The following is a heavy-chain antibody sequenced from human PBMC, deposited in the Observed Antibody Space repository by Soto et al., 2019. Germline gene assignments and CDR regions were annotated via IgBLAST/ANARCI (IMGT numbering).Heavy chain of an antibody. D-gene: IGHD5-12*01. J-gene: IGHJ4*02. V-gene: IGHV2-5*02. CDR1: GFSLSTSGVG. CDR3: APSGVATSGGGY. CDR2: IYWDDDK. Sequence: QITLKESGPTLVKPTQTLTLTCTFSGFSLSTSGVGVGWIRQPPGKALEWLALIYWDDDKRYSPSLKSRLTITEDTSKNQVVLTMTNMDPVDTATYCGAPSGVATSGGGYWGQGTLVTVSS.